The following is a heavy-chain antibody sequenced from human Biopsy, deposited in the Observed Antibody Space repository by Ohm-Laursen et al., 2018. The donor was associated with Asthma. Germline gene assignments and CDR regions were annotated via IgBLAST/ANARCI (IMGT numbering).Heavy chain of an antibody. CDR3: ARDPHNSYLASLRTKFNYYYYGMDV. CDR2: IIPIFGTA. D-gene: IGHD1-7*01. V-gene: IGHV1-69*01. J-gene: IGHJ6*02. Sequence: GSSVQVSCKVSGVTFSRYAISWVRQSPGQGLEWMGGIIPIFGTANYAQKLQGRVTITADESTSTAYMELSSLRSEDTAVYYCARDPHNSYLASLRTKFNYYYYGMDVWGQRTTVTVSS. CDR1: GVTFSRYA.